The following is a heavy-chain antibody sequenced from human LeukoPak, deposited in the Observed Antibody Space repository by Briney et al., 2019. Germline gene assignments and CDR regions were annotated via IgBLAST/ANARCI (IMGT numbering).Heavy chain of an antibody. J-gene: IGHJ4*02. Sequence: GGSLRLSCAASGFTFGGFGMHWVRQAPGKGLAWVAVIWYDGSKKYYEDSVKGRFTISRDNSKNTLYLQMNSLRVEDTAVYYCVRGSFGVDYWGQGTLVTVSS. D-gene: IGHD3-10*01. CDR1: GFTFGGFG. CDR2: IWYDGSKK. CDR3: VRGSFGVDY. V-gene: IGHV3-33*01.